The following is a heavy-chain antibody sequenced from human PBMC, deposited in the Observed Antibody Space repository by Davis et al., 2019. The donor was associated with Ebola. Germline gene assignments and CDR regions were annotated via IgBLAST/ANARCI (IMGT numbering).Heavy chain of an antibody. Sequence: AASVKVSCRASGYTFTSYFMHWVRQAPGQGLEWMGIINPSGCSTSYTQKFQGRVTMTRDTSTSTVYMELSSLRSEDTAVYYCARDLYGDYAPYDYWGQGTLVTVSS. D-gene: IGHD4-17*01. CDR3: ARDLYGDYAPYDY. V-gene: IGHV1-46*01. CDR1: GYTFTSYF. CDR2: INPSGCST. J-gene: IGHJ4*02.